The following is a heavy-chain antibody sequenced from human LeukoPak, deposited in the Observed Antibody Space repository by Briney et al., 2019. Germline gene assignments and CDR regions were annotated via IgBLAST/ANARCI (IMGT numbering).Heavy chain of an antibody. V-gene: IGHV3-7*01. Sequence: PGGSLRLSCAASGFTFSSNWMSWVRLAPGKGLEWVANIRQDGSDKYYMDSVKGRFTISRDNAKNSLSLQMNSLRVEDTAVYYCARDRDCGDGGCYPHFDYWGQGVRVTVSS. CDR3: ARDRDCGDGGCYPHFDY. J-gene: IGHJ4*02. D-gene: IGHD2-15*01. CDR2: IRQDGSDK. CDR1: GFTFSSNW.